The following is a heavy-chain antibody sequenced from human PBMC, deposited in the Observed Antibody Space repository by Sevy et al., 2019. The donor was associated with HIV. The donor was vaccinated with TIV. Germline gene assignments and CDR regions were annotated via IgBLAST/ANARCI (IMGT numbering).Heavy chain of an antibody. CDR2: INPNGGGT. CDR1: GYYFTGYY. Sequence: ASAKVSCKASGYYFTGYYVHWVRQAPGQGLEWMGWINPNGGGTNIGQKFHGRVTMSRDTSITTAYMELIRLRSNDTGVYYCARSVYGSGTYLNDYWGQGTLVTVSS. V-gene: IGHV1-2*02. J-gene: IGHJ4*02. D-gene: IGHD3-10*01. CDR3: ARSVYGSGTYLNDY.